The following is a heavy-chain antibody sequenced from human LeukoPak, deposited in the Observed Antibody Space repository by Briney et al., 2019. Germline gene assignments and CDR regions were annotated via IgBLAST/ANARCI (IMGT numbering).Heavy chain of an antibody. CDR2: ISGSGGST. D-gene: IGHD3-22*01. V-gene: IGHV3-23*01. CDR1: GFTFSKYE. J-gene: IGHJ4*02. CDR3: AKDPSSGLPNYFDY. Sequence: PGGSLRLSCTASGFTFSKYEMNWVRQAPGKGLEWVSAISGSGGSTYYADSVKGRFTISRDNSKNTPYLQMNSLRAEDTAVYYCAKDPSSGLPNYFDYWGQGTLVTVSS.